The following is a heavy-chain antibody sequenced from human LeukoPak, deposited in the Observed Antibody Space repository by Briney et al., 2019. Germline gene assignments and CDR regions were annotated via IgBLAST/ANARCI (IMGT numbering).Heavy chain of an antibody. CDR3: ARVRDDYTYFDC. Sequence: GGSLRLSCAASGFTFSSYWMHWIRQAPGKGLMWVSRINSDGSRTTYADSVRGRFTISRDNAKSTLYLQMNSLRAEDTAVYYCARVRDDYTYFDCWGQGTLVTVSS. V-gene: IGHV3-74*01. CDR1: GFTFSSYW. J-gene: IGHJ4*02. D-gene: IGHD4-11*01. CDR2: INSDGSRT.